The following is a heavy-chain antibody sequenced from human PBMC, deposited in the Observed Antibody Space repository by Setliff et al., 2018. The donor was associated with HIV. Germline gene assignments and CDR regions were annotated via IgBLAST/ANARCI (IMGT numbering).Heavy chain of an antibody. Sequence: KTSETLSLTCTVSGGSTSSYYWSWIRQPPGKGLEWIGYIYTSGSVNYNPSLNSRVTISVDTSKNQFSLKVNSVTAADTAVYYCARSPRIGVAGEFEYWGQGTLVTVSS. CDR1: GGSTSSYY. D-gene: IGHD6-19*01. V-gene: IGHV4-4*09. CDR2: IYTSGSV. J-gene: IGHJ4*02. CDR3: ARSPRIGVAGEFEY.